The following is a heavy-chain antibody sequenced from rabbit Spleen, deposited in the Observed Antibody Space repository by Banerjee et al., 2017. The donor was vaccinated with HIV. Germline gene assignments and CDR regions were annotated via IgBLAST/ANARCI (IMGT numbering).Heavy chain of an antibody. CDR3: ARDTSSSFSSYGMDL. CDR2: IHTGSSAFT. CDR1: GVSFSGSSY. D-gene: IGHD1-1*01. Sequence: QEQLVESGGDLVKPGASLTLTCIASGVSFSGSSYMGWVRQAPGKGLEWIACIHTGSSAFTYFASWAKGRFTISKTSSTTVTLQMTSLTAADTATYFCARDTSSSFSSYGMDLWGQGTLVTVS. V-gene: IGHV1S45*01. J-gene: IGHJ3*01.